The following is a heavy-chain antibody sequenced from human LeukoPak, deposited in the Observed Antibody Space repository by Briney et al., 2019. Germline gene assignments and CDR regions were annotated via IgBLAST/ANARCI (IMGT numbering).Heavy chain of an antibody. Sequence: SETLSLTCTVSGDSMSGYYWSWIRQPPGKGLEWIGYIYHSGSTYYNPSLKSRVTISVDRSKNQFSLKLSSVTAAETAVYYCARDVYGSGSYVDYWGQGTLVTVSS. CDR1: GDSMSGYY. V-gene: IGHV4-59*12. D-gene: IGHD3-10*01. CDR3: ARDVYGSGSYVDY. CDR2: IYHSGST. J-gene: IGHJ4*02.